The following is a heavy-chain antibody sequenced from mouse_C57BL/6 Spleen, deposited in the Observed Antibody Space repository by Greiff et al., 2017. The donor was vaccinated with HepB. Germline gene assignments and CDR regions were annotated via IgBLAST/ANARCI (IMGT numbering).Heavy chain of an antibody. CDR1: GYTFTDYN. CDR3: ARMPTTVVATRGFAY. Sequence: EVQLQQSGPELVKPGASVKIPCKASGYTFTDYNMDWVKQSHGKSLEWIGDINPNNGGTIYNQKFKGKATLTVDKSSSTAYMELRSLTSEDTAVYYCARMPTTVVATRGFAYWGQGTLVTVSA. V-gene: IGHV1-18*01. J-gene: IGHJ3*01. CDR2: INPNNGGT. D-gene: IGHD1-1*01.